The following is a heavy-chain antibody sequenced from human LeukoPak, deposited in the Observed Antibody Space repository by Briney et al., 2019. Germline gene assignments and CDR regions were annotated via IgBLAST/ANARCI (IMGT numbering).Heavy chain of an antibody. Sequence: ASVKVSCKASGYTFTGYYMHWVRQAPGQGLEWMGWINPNSGGTNYAQKFQGWVTMTRDTSISTAYMVLSRLRSDDTAVYYCARGARITIFGVASRWYFQHWGQGTLVTVSS. CDR2: INPNSGGT. CDR3: ARGARITIFGVASRWYFQH. V-gene: IGHV1-2*04. J-gene: IGHJ1*01. CDR1: GYTFTGYY. D-gene: IGHD3-3*01.